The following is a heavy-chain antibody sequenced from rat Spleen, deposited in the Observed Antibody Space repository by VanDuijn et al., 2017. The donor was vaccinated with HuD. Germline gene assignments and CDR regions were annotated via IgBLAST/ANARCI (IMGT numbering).Heavy chain of an antibody. CDR1: GFTFSNYG. D-gene: IGHD2-2*01. CDR2: ISSDGSDT. J-gene: IGHJ1*01. V-gene: IGHV5-25*01. Sequence: EVQLVESGGGLVQPGRSMKLSCAASGFTFSNYGMAWVRQVPTKGLEWVATISSDGSDTYYRDSVKGRFSISRDDAKSTLYLQMDSLRSEDTATYHCARAGYLRDWYFDFWGPGAMVTVSS. CDR3: ARAGYLRDWYFDF.